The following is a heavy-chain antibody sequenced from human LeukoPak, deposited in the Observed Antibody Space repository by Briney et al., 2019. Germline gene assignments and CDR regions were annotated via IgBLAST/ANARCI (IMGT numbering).Heavy chain of an antibody. CDR2: ISYDGSYK. D-gene: IGHD5-12*01. Sequence: GGSLRLSCAASGFTFSSYSMNWVRQAPGKGLEWVAVISYDGSYKYYVDSVKGRFTISRDNSKNTLFLQMNSLRAEDTAVYYCAKGQRRHVDIVATTPFDYWGQGTLVTVSS. V-gene: IGHV3-30*18. J-gene: IGHJ4*02. CDR3: AKGQRRHVDIVATTPFDY. CDR1: GFTFSSYS.